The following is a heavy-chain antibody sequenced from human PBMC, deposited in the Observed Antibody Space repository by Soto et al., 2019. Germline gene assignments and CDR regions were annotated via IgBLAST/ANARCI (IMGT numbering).Heavy chain of an antibody. CDR3: ARVEMDTHPIYYFDY. V-gene: IGHV1-69*01. Sequence: QVQLVQSGAEVKKPGSSVKVSCKASGGTFSSYAISWVRQAPGQGLEWMGGIIPIFGTANYAQKFQGRVKITADESTSTDYMELSSLISEDTAVYYCARVEMDTHPIYYFDYWGQGTLVTVSS. CDR2: IIPIFGTA. CDR1: GGTFSSYA. J-gene: IGHJ4*02. D-gene: IGHD5-18*01.